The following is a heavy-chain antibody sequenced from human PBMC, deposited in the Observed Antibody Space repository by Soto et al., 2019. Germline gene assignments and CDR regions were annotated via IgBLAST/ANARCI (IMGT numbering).Heavy chain of an antibody. Sequence: PSETLSLTCTVSGGSISSSTYYWGWMRQPPGKGLEWIASFFIGGNTYYNPSRKSRVTISVDTSKNQFSLKLNSVTAADTAVYYCARRYGGNFDYWGQGTLVTVSS. CDR1: GGSISSSTYY. V-gene: IGHV4-39*01. J-gene: IGHJ4*02. CDR3: ARRYGGNFDY. CDR2: FFIGGNT. D-gene: IGHD1-26*01.